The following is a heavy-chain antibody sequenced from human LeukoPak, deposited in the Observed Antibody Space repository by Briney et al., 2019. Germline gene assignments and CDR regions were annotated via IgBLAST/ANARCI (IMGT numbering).Heavy chain of an antibody. J-gene: IGHJ4*02. CDR2: IFYSGST. D-gene: IGHD2-15*01. CDR3: ARHPSAAASLDS. Sequence: KPSETLSLTCTVSGGSICSYYWGWIRQPPGKGLEWIGFIFYSGSTKYNSALKSRVTISVDTSKNQFSLKLSSVTAADTAVYYCARHPSAAASLDSWGQGTLVTVSS. CDR1: GGSICSYY. V-gene: IGHV4-59*08.